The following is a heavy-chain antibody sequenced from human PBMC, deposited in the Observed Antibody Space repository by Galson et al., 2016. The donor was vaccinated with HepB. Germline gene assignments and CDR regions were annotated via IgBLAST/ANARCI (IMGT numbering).Heavy chain of an antibody. D-gene: IGHD5-12*01. V-gene: IGHV3-30*18. J-gene: IGHJ4*02. CDR1: GFTFRNHG. Sequence: SLRLSCAASGFTFRNHGMHWVRQAPGKGLDWVAVVSSDGGTTYYADSVKGRFTISRDNPKNTLDLHMTYLTPADTAVYYCAKEASGGPSRYSFDYWGQGSLVTVST. CDR2: VSSDGGTT. CDR3: AKEASGGPSRYSFDY.